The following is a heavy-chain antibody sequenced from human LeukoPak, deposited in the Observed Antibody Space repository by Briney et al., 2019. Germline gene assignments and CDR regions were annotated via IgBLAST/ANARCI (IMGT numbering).Heavy chain of an antibody. CDR3: ARGDYDILTGYYIRY. CDR2: IYTSGST. V-gene: IGHV4-4*07. CDR1: GGSISSYY. D-gene: IGHD3-9*01. J-gene: IGHJ4*02. Sequence: SETLSLTYTVSGGSISSYYWSWIRQPAGKGLEWIGRIYTSGSTNYNPSLKSRVTMSVDTSKNQFSLKLSSVTAADTAVYYCARGDYDILTGYYIRYWGQGTLVTVSS.